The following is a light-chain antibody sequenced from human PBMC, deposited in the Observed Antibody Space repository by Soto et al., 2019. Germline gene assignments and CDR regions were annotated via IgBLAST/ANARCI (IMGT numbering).Light chain of an antibody. CDR2: GNS. CDR3: PYSERGLSGYV. CDR1: SSNIGADYD. V-gene: IGLV1-40*01. Sequence: QSVLTQPPSVSGAPGQRVTISCTGSSSNIGADYDVHWYQQLPGAAPKLLIYGNSNRPSGVPDRFSGSKSGTSASLAIIGLKAEDEADYYCPYSERGLSGYVFGTGTKVTVL. J-gene: IGLJ1*01.